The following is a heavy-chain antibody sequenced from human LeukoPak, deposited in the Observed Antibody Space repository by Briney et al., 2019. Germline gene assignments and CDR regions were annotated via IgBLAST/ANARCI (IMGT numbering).Heavy chain of an antibody. CDR2: IYTSGST. CDR3: ARGISMVRGVTVPFMDV. D-gene: IGHD3-10*01. J-gene: IGHJ6*04. V-gene: IGHV4-61*02. CDR1: GDSINSRNYY. Sequence: SETLSLTCTVSGDSINSRNYYWSWVRQPAGKGLEWIGRIYTSGSTYYNPSLNSRVTISIDTSKNQFSLKLSSVTAADTAVYYCARGISMVRGVTVPFMDVWGNGTTVTISS.